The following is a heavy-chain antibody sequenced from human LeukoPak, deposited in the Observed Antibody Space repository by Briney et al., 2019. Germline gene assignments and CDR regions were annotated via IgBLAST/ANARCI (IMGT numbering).Heavy chain of an antibody. Sequence: GGSLRLSCAASGFTFSSYWMSWVRQAPGKGLECVANIKEDGSAKYSVDSVKGRFTISRDNAKNTLYLQMNSLRAEDTAVYYCARDSPGYGAYDLGWGQGTLVTVSS. V-gene: IGHV3-7*04. CDR1: GFTFSSYW. CDR2: IKEDGSAK. D-gene: IGHD5-12*01. J-gene: IGHJ4*02. CDR3: ARDSPGYGAYDLG.